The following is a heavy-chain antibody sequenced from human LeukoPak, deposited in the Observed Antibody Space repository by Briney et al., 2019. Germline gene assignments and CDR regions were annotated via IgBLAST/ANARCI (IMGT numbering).Heavy chain of an antibody. D-gene: IGHD3-3*01. V-gene: IGHV4-59*11. J-gene: IGHJ6*03. CDR1: GVSINSHY. CDR3: ARVLQNYYQLDV. Sequence: PSETLSLTCTVSGVSINSHYWSWIRQPPGKGLEWIGFIYDSGSANYKSSLESRVTMTLDTSKNQFSLKLNSVTAADTAVYSCARVLQNYYQLDVWGKGTTVTVSS. CDR2: IYDSGSA.